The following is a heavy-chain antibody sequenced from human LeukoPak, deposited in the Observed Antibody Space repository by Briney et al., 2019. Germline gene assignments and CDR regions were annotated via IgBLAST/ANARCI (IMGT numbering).Heavy chain of an antibody. J-gene: IGHJ6*03. D-gene: IGHD2-2*01. CDR2: INPNSGGT. CDR3: ARGGCSSTSCYAPYYYYYYMDV. CDR1: GYTFTGYY. Sequence: ASVKVSCKASGYTFTGYYMHRVRQAPGQGLEWMGWINPNSGGTNYAQKFQGRVTMTRDTSISTAYMELSRLRSDDTAVYYCARGGCSSTSCYAPYYYYYYMDVWGKGTTVTVSS. V-gene: IGHV1-2*02.